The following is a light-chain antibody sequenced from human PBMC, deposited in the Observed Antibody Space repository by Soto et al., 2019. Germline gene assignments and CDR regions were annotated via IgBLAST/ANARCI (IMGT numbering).Light chain of an antibody. Sequence: QSVLTQPPSVSAAPGQRVAISCSGSSSNIGSTSVSWYQQLPEAAPKLIIYENNKRPSGIPDRFSGSKSGTSATLGITGLQNGDEDDYYCGTWDSNLNTDVFGTGTKLTVL. V-gene: IGLV1-51*02. CDR1: SSNIGSTS. J-gene: IGLJ1*01. CDR3: GTWDSNLNTDV. CDR2: ENN.